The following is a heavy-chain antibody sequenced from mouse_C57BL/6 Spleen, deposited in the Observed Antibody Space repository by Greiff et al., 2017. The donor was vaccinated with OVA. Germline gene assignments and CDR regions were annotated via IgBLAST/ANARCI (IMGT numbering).Heavy chain of an antibody. V-gene: IGHV1-54*01. CDR1: GYAFTNYL. Sequence: VQLQQSGAELVRPGTSVKVSCKASGYAFTNYLIEWVKQRPGQGLEWIGVINPGSGGTNYNEKFKGKATLTADKYSSTAYMQRSSLTSEDSAVYFCARGDGSSRPYYFDYWGQGTTLTVSS. CDR3: ARGDGSSRPYYFDY. D-gene: IGHD1-1*01. J-gene: IGHJ2*01. CDR2: INPGSGGT.